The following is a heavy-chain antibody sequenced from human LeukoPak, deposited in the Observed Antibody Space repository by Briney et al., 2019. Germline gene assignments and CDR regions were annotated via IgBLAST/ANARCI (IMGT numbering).Heavy chain of an antibody. D-gene: IGHD2-21*02. Sequence: GGSLRLSCAASGFTFTNYAMSWVRQAPGKGLEWVSDINGSGGNTHYPDSVKGRFTISRDNSKNTVFLEMNILDAEGTAVDYCAKMRVTTYWGQGTLVTVSS. V-gene: IGHV3-23*01. CDR2: INGSGGNT. CDR1: GFTFTNYA. J-gene: IGHJ4*02. CDR3: AKMRVTTY.